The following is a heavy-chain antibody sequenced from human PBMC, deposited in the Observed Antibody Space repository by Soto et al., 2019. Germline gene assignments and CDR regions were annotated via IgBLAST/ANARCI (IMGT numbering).Heavy chain of an antibody. CDR2: ISYDGSNK. D-gene: IGHD3-10*01. Sequence: LRLSCAASGFTFSSYGMHWVRQAPGKGLEWVAVISYDGSNKYYADSVKGRFTISRDNSKNTLYLQMNSLRAEDTAVYYCAKDRDYYGSGSCPPPILWGQGTLVTVSS. V-gene: IGHV3-30*18. CDR3: AKDRDYYGSGSCPPPIL. J-gene: IGHJ4*02. CDR1: GFTFSSYG.